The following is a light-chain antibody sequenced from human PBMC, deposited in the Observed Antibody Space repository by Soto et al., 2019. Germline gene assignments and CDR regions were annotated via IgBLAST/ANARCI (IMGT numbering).Light chain of an antibody. CDR1: SSDVGGYNF. J-gene: IGLJ3*02. V-gene: IGLV2-11*01. CDR3: CSNAGSFTWV. CDR2: DVS. Sequence: QPVLTQPRSVSGSPGQSVTISCSGSSSDVGGYNFVSWYQQHPNKAPKLMIYDVSKRPSGVPDRFSGSKSGNTASLTISGLQAEDEADYYCCSNAGSFTWVFGGGTKLTVL.